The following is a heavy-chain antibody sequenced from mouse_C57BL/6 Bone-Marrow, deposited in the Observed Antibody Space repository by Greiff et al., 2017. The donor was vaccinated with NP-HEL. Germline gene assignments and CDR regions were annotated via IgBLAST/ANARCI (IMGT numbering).Heavy chain of an antibody. CDR2: IDPSDSYT. CDR3: ALYPAWFAY. V-gene: IGHV1-69*01. Sequence: VQLQQPGAELVMPGASVKLSCKASGYTFTSYWMSWVKQRPGQGLEWIGEIDPSDSYTNYNQKFKGKSTLTEDKSSSTAYMQLSSLTSEDSAVYYCALYPAWFAYWGKGTLVTVSA. J-gene: IGHJ3*01. CDR1: GYTFTSYW.